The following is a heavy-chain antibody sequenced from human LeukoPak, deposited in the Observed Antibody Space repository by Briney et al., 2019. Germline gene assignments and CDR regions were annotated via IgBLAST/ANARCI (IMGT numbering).Heavy chain of an antibody. J-gene: IGHJ3*02. CDR3: ARLLYYDSSAFDI. V-gene: IGHV4-4*02. D-gene: IGHD3-22*01. CDR1: GGSISSRNW. CDR2: ISHSGST. Sequence: SGTLSLTCAVSGGSISSRNWWTWVRQPPGKGLEWIGEISHSGSTNYNPSLQSRVTKSVDTSKNQFSLKLRSVTAADTAVYYCARLLYYDSSAFDIWGQGTMVTVSS.